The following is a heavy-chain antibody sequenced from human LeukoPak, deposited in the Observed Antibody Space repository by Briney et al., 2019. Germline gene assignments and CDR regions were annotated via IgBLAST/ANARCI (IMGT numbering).Heavy chain of an antibody. J-gene: IGHJ4*02. CDR1: GFSFSNYV. Sequence: GGSLRLSCAGSGFSFSNYVMTWVRQAPGKGLEWVSPVSNSGASAYYADSVKGRFTISRDNSKNTLYLQMNSLRAEDTAVYYCAKDPFYSSSPRATFDYWGQGTLVTVSS. V-gene: IGHV3-23*01. CDR2: VSNSGASA. D-gene: IGHD6-6*01. CDR3: AKDPFYSSSPRATFDY.